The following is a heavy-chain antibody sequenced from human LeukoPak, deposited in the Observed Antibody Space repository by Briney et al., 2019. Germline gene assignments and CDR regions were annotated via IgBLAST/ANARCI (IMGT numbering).Heavy chain of an antibody. J-gene: IGHJ4*02. V-gene: IGHV3-30*04. CDR2: ISYDGSNK. CDR1: GFTFSSYA. D-gene: IGHD2-15*01. Sequence: GGSLRLSCAASGFTFSSYAMHWVRQAPGKGLEWVAVISYDGSNKYYADSVKGRFTISRDNSKNTLYLQINSLRAEDTAVYYCARDSQGRYCSGGSCYGGRFDYWGQGTLVTVSS. CDR3: ARDSQGRYCSGGSCYGGRFDY.